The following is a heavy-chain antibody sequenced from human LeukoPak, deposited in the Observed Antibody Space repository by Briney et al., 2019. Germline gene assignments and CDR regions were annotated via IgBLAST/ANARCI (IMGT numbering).Heavy chain of an antibody. Sequence: SQTLSLTCTVSGGSISSGSYYWSWIRQPAGKGLEWIGRIYTSGSTNYNPSLKSRVTISVDTSKNQFSLKLSSVTAADTAVYYCARDYGPVDYFDYWGQGTLVTVSP. D-gene: IGHD4-17*01. CDR1: GGSISSGSYY. J-gene: IGHJ4*02. CDR3: ARDYGPVDYFDY. CDR2: IYTSGST. V-gene: IGHV4-61*02.